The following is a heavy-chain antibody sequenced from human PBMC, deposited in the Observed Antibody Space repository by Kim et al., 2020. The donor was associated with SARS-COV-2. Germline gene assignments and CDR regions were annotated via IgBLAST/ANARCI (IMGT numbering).Heavy chain of an antibody. J-gene: IGHJ6*02. D-gene: IGHD3-3*01. CDR2: MNPNSGNT. Sequence: ASVKVSCKASGYTFTSYDINWVRQATGQGLEWMGWMNPNSGNTGYAQKFQGRVTMTRNTSISTAYMELSSLRSEDTAVYYCARGGFDFGVVITSHYGMDVWGQGTTVTVSS. V-gene: IGHV1-8*01. CDR3: ARGGFDFGVVITSHYGMDV. CDR1: GYTFTSYD.